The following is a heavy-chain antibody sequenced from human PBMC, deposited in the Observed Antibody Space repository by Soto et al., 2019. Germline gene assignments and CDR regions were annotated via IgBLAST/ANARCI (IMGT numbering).Heavy chain of an antibody. V-gene: IGHV1-69*13. CDR3: ASVWASGCGDGGYYYGMDV. CDR2: IVPIFGTA. J-gene: IGHJ6*02. CDR1: GGTFSNYA. D-gene: IGHD2-21*01. Sequence: ASVKVSCKASGGTFSNYAISWVRQAPGQGLEWVGGIVPIFGTANYAQKSQGRGTLTADEATSTAYMELSSLRSEDTAVYFCASVWASGCGDGGYYYGMDVWGQGTTVTVSS.